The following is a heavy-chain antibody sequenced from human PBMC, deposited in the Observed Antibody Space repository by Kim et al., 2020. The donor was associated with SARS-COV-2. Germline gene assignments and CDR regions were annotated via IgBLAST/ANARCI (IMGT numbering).Heavy chain of an antibody. CDR1: GGSISSSSYY. CDR3: ARAQRITLGYCSGGSCPRFDP. D-gene: IGHD2-15*01. CDR2: IYYSGST. J-gene: IGHJ5*02. V-gene: IGHV4-39*07. Sequence: SETLSLTCTVSGGSISSSSYYWGWIRQPPGKGLEWIGSIYYSGSTYYNPSLKSRVTISVDTSKNQFSLKLSSVTAADTAVYYCARAQRITLGYCSGGSCPRFDPWGQGTLVTVSS.